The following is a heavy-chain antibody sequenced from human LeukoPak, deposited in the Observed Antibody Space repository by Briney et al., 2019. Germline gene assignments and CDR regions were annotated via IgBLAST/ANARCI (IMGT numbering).Heavy chain of an antibody. CDR2: VNPSSGVT. CDR1: GYTFTTYD. J-gene: IGHJ4*02. V-gene: IGHV1-8*01. CDR3: AKNYDFLSGYAN. D-gene: IGHD3-9*01. Sequence: ASVKVSCKAFGYTFTTYDINWVRQATGQGLEWMGWVNPSSGVTRYAQKFQGRVTMTRNTSISTAYMELSSLRSEDTAVYYCAKNYDFLSGYANWGQGTLVTVSS.